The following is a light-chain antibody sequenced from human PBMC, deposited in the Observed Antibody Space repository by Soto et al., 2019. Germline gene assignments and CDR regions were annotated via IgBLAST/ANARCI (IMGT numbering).Light chain of an antibody. J-gene: IGKJ1*01. V-gene: IGKV3-15*01. CDR2: GVS. CDR1: QSVTSSY. CDR3: QQYNSWLWM. Sequence: ESVLTQSPGTVSLSPGERATLSCRASQSVTSSYLAWYQQKPGQAPRLLIYGVSTRATGIPARFSGSGSGTEFTLIISSLQSEDSAVYYCQQYNSWLWMFGQGTKVDIK.